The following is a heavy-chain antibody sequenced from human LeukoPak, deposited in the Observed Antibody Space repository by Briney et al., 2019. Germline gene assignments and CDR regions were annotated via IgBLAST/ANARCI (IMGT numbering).Heavy chain of an antibody. D-gene: IGHD3-3*01. V-gene: IGHV4-34*01. CDR2: INHSGST. CDR1: GGSFSGYY. Sequence: SETLSLTCAVYGGSFSGYYWSWIRQPPGKGLEWIGEINHSGSTNYNPSLKSRVTISVDTSKNQFSLKLSSATAADTAVYYCARRFWSGYYTFDYWGQGTLVTVSS. CDR3: ARRFWSGYYTFDY. J-gene: IGHJ4*02.